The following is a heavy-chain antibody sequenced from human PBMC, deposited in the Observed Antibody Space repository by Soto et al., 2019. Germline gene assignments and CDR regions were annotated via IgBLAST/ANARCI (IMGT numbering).Heavy chain of an antibody. J-gene: IGHJ5*02. CDR2: FDPEDGET. Sequence: ASVKVSCKVSGYTLTELSMHWVRQAPGKGLEWMGGFDPEDGETIYAQKFQGRVTMTEDTSTDTAYMELSSLRSEDTAVYYCARDMVPHCSSSSCFGSWFDPWGQGALVTVSS. CDR1: GYTLTELS. D-gene: IGHD2-2*01. V-gene: IGHV1-24*01. CDR3: ARDMVPHCSSSSCFGSWFDP.